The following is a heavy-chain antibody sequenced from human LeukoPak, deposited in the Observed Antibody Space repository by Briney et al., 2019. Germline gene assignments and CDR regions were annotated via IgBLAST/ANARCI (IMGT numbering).Heavy chain of an antibody. CDR3: AGRGQRYFRD. CDR1: GDSISSDY. CDR2: IYRIGNT. Sequence: PSETLSLTCSVCGDSISSDYWSGIRQPPGQGLEWIGYIYRIGNTDYNPSLKSRVTISLDTSKCQLSLNLTSVTAADTAVYYCAGRGQRYFRDWGQGTLVTVSS. J-gene: IGHJ1*01. D-gene: IGHD3-9*01. V-gene: IGHV4-4*08.